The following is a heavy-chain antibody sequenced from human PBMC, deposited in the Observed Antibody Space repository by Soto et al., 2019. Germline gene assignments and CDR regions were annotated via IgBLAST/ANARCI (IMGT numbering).Heavy chain of an antibody. CDR1: GGTFSSYA. V-gene: IGHV1-69*18. CDR3: ARARRRVVVVAEYYSYGMDV. CDR2: IIPIFGTP. J-gene: IGHJ6*02. D-gene: IGHD2-15*01. Sequence: QVQLVQSGAEVKKPGSSVKVSCKASGGTFSSYAISWVRQAPGQGLEWLGSIIPIFGTPNYAQKFQGRVTITADESTSTAYMELSSLRSEDTAVYYCARARRRVVVVAEYYSYGMDVWGQGTTVTVSS.